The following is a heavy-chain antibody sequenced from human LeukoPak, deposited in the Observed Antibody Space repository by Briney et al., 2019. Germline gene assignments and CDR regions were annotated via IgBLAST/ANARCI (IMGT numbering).Heavy chain of an antibody. J-gene: IGHJ4*02. D-gene: IGHD2-2*01. Sequence: GASVKVSCKASGYTFTSYYMHWVRHAPGQGLEWMGIINPSGGSTSYAQKFQGRITMTRDMSTSTVYMELSSLRSEDTAVYYCARPSEYGDYFDYWGQGTLVTVSS. V-gene: IGHV1-46*01. CDR1: GYTFTSYY. CDR3: ARPSEYGDYFDY. CDR2: INPSGGST.